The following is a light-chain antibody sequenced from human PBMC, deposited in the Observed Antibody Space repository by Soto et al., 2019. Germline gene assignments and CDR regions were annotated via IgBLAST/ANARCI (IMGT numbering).Light chain of an antibody. V-gene: IGKV3D-15*01. CDR2: GAS. CDR1: QSVSSN. J-gene: IGKJ2*01. Sequence: DIVMTQSPATLSVSPGDRATLSCRASQSVSSNLGWYQQKPGQAPRLLIYGASTRATGIPDRFSGSGSDTDFSLTIRRLDPEDFAMYYCLLYFSPDRYTFGPGTKVQIK. CDR3: LLYFSPDRYT.